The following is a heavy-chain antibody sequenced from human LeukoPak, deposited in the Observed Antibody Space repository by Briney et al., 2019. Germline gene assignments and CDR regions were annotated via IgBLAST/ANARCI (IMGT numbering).Heavy chain of an antibody. V-gene: IGHV3-15*01. Sequence: GGSLRLSCAASGFTFSDAWMSWFRQAPGKGLEWVGRIKIKTDGGTTDYAAPVKGRFTISRDDSKNTLYLQMNSLKAEDTAVYYCTTESLDSWTSRVDFDYWGQGTLVTVSS. CDR3: TTESLDSWTSRVDFDY. J-gene: IGHJ4*02. CDR1: GFTFSDAW. CDR2: IKIKTDGGTT. D-gene: IGHD3-3*01.